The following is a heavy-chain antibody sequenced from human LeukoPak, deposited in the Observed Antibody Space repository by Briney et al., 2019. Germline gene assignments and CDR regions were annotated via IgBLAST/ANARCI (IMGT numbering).Heavy chain of an antibody. D-gene: IGHD3-22*01. Sequence: PGGSLRLSCAASGFTFSDYYMNWVRQAPGKGLECVSAISGSGDSTFYADSVKGRFTISRDNANNMLFLQVNSLRAEDTAVYSCARAYGNSGYPQLPIDYWGQGTLVTVSS. CDR1: GFTFSDYY. CDR2: ISGSGDST. J-gene: IGHJ4*02. V-gene: IGHV3-23*01. CDR3: ARAYGNSGYPQLPIDY.